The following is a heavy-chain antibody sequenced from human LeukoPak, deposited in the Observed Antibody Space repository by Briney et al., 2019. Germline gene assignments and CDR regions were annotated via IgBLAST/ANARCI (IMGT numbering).Heavy chain of an antibody. Sequence: ASVKVSCKASGYTFTSYGISWVRQAPGQGLEWMGWISAYNGNTNYAQKLQGRVTMTTDTSTSTAYMELRSLRSDDTAVYYCARDVDIVVVPAAIGLDCWGQGTLVTVSS. CDR2: ISAYNGNT. CDR3: ARDVDIVVVPAAIGLDC. V-gene: IGHV1-18*01. D-gene: IGHD2-2*03. CDR1: GYTFTSYG. J-gene: IGHJ4*02.